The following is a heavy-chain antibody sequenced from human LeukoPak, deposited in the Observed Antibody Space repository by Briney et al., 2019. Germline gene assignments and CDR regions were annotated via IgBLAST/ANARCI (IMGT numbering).Heavy chain of an antibody. CDR3: SEGYFEPFDH. Sequence: SETLSLTCNVSGVSVSTSHWNWIRQRPGKGLEWIGCSSYTGKTDYNPSPKSRVSISLGSSNNHFSLKLTSVTAADTAVYYCSEGYFEPFDHWGQGILVTVSS. D-gene: IGHD2/OR15-2a*01. CDR1: GVSVSTSH. J-gene: IGHJ4*02. V-gene: IGHV4-59*02. CDR2: SSYTGKT.